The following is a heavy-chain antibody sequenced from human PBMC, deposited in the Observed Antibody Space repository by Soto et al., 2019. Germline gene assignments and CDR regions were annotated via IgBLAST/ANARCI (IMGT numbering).Heavy chain of an antibody. J-gene: IGHJ4*02. D-gene: IGHD5-18*01. V-gene: IGHV3-23*01. CDR3: ATYVQISFPSQHTYLDF. Sequence: EVQLLESGGGLLQPGGSLRLSCAASGFTFSRYAMSWVRQAPGKGLEWVSAISGTGISTYYADSVKGRFTISRDNSMNTLYLQMNSLRAVDTAVYYCATYVQISFPSQHTYLDFWSQGTLVTVSS. CDR1: GFTFSRYA. CDR2: ISGTGIST.